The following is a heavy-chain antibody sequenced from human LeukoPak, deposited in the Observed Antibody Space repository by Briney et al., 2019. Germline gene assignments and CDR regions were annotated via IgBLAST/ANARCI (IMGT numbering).Heavy chain of an antibody. CDR2: IYYSGST. D-gene: IGHD3-10*01. CDR1: GGSISSSSYY. J-gene: IGHJ4*02. Sequence: SETLSLTCTVSGGSISSSSYYWGWIRQPPGKGLEWIGSIYYSGSTYYNPSLKSRVTISVDTSKNQFSLKLSSVTAADTAVYYCARLWFGEFPYYFDYWGQGTLVTVSS. V-gene: IGHV4-39*01. CDR3: ARLWFGEFPYYFDY.